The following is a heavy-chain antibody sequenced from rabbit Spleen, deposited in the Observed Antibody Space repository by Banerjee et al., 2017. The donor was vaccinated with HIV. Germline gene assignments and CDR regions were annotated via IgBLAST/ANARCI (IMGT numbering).Heavy chain of an antibody. CDR1: AFSVSSNYG. CDR2: IYTSGGST. V-gene: IGHV1S40*01. Sequence: QALVEAAGDLVKPAGCLTLPCTASAFSVSSNYGISWVRQAPGKGLELIACIYTSGGSTCYASWVKGRFTISKSSSTTVTLQMTSLTAADTATYFCARDLPDIIGWNFGLWGPGTLVTVS. D-gene: IGHD1-1*01. J-gene: IGHJ4*01. CDR3: ARDLPDIIGWNFGL.